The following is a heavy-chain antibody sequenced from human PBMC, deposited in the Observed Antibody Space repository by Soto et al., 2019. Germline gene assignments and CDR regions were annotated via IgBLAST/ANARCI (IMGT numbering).Heavy chain of an antibody. J-gene: IGHJ5*02. V-gene: IGHV1-2*04. CDR3: ARARISRRRFYCSSTSCRYNWFDP. Sequence: ASVKVSCKASGYTFTGYYMHWVRQAPGQGLEWMGWINPNSGGTNYAQKFQGWVTMTRDTSISTAYMELGRLRSDDTAVYYCARARISRRRFYCSSTSCRYNWFDPWGQGTLVTVSS. CDR1: GYTFTGYY. CDR2: INPNSGGT. D-gene: IGHD2-2*01.